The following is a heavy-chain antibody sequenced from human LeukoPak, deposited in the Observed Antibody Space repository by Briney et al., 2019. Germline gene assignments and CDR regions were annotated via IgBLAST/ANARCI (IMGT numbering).Heavy chain of an antibody. CDR1: GYTFTGHY. Sequence: ASVTVSCKASGYTFTGHYMHWVRQAPGQGLEWMGWINPKSGGTNYVLKFQGRVTVTRDTSISTAYMELSRLRSDDTAVYYCARDSDGMDVWGQGTTVTVSS. V-gene: IGHV1-2*02. CDR3: ARDSDGMDV. J-gene: IGHJ6*02. CDR2: INPKSGGT.